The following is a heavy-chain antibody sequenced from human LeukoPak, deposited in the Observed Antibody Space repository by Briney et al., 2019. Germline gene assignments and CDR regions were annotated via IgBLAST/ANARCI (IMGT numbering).Heavy chain of an antibody. V-gene: IGHV1-69*06. J-gene: IGHJ5*02. CDR3: ARVSESSYCSSTSCQDNWFDP. CDR1: GGTFSSYA. D-gene: IGHD2-2*01. CDR2: IIPIFGTA. Sequence: GASVKVSCKASGGTFSSYAISWVRQAPGQGLEWMGGIIPIFGTANYAQKFQGRVTITADKSTSTAYMELSSLRSEDTAVYYCARVSESSYCSSTSCQDNWFDPWGQGTLVTVSS.